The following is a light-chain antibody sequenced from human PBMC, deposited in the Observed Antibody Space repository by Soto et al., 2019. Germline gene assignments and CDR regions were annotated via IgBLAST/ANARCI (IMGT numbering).Light chain of an antibody. CDR3: QQHYITPWT. J-gene: IGKJ1*01. CDR2: AAS. V-gene: IGKV1-39*01. Sequence: DVQITQSPSSLSASVGDRVTITCRASQSINWYLNWYQQKPGRAPNLLIYAASSLQSGVPSRFSGSGSGTDFTLTISSLQSEDFATYYCQQHYITPWTFGQGTKVDIK. CDR1: QSINWY.